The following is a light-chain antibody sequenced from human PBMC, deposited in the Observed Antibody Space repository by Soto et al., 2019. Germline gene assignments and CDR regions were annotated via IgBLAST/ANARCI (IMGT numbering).Light chain of an antibody. J-gene: IGKJ2*01. Sequence: DIQMTQSPSSLSASVGDRVTITCRASQSIRRYLNWYQQKPGRAPNLLIYAASSLQSGVPPRFSGSGSGTDFTLTISSLQPEDFATYYCQQSFSTPYTFRQGTKLEIK. CDR2: AAS. CDR3: QQSFSTPYT. V-gene: IGKV1-39*01. CDR1: QSIRRY.